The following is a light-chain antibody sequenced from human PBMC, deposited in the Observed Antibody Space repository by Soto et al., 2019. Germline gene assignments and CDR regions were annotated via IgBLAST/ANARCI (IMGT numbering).Light chain of an antibody. CDR2: EVT. J-gene: IGLJ1*01. V-gene: IGLV2-14*01. CDR3: CSFTSGNPAYV. CDR1: SSDVGGYNY. Sequence: QSVLTQPCSGSGSPGQSITISCTGTSSDVGGYNYVSWYQQHPGKAPKLMIYEVTNRPSGVSSRFSGSKSGNTASLTISGLQAEDEADYYCCSFTSGNPAYVFRTGTKVTVL.